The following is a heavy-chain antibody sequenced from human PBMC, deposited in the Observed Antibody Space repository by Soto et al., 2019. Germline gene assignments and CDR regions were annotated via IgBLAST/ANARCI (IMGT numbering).Heavy chain of an antibody. V-gene: IGHV1-69*13. D-gene: IGHD3-16*01. CDR2: IIPIFGTA. J-gene: IGHJ3*02. CDR3: ARDRGEMAVTGDAFDI. CDR1: GGTFSSYA. Sequence: SVKVSCKASGGTFSSYAISWVRQAPGQGLEWMGGIIPIFGTANYAQKFQGRVTITADESTSTAYMELSSLRSEDTAVYYCARDRGEMAVTGDAFDIWGQGTMVTVSS.